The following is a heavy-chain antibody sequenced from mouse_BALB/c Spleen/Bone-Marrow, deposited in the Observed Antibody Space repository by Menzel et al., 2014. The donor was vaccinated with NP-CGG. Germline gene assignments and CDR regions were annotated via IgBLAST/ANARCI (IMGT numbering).Heavy chain of an antibody. Sequence: QVQLQQSGPGLVQSLQSLSITCTVSGFSLTNYGVHWVRQSPGKGLEWLGVIWRGGSTDYNAAFMSRLSITRDNSKSQVFFKMNSLQADDTAIYYCAKNRRGTRAMDYWGQGTSVTVSS. D-gene: IGHD3-3*01. J-gene: IGHJ4*01. CDR1: GFSLTNYG. CDR3: AKNRRGTRAMDY. CDR2: IWRGGST. V-gene: IGHV2-5*01.